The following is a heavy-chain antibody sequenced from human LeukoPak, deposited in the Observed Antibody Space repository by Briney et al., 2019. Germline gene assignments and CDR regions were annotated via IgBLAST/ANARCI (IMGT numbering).Heavy chain of an antibody. CDR2: IKQDGSEK. V-gene: IGHV3-7*01. CDR3: ARVLAGDHFDY. Sequence: GGSLRLSCAASGFTFSSYWMSWVRQAPGKGLEWVANIKQDGSEKYYVDSVKGRFTISRDNAKNLLYLQMNSLRAEDTAVYYCARVLAGDHFDYWGQGTLVTVSS. J-gene: IGHJ4*02. CDR1: GFTFSSYW. D-gene: IGHD7-27*01.